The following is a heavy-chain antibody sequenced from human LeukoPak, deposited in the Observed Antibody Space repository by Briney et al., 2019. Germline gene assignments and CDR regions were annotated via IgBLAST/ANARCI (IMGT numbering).Heavy chain of an antibody. J-gene: IGHJ5*02. Sequence: SETLSLTCTVSGYSISSGYYWGWIRQPPGKGLEWIGSIYHSGSTYYNPSLKSRVTISVDTSKNQFSLKLSSVTAADTAVYYCARFTPQGYGWGGYNRFDPWGQGTLVTVSS. CDR1: GYSISSGYY. V-gene: IGHV4-38-2*02. CDR2: IYHSGST. CDR3: ARFTPQGYGWGGYNRFDP. D-gene: IGHD3-16*01.